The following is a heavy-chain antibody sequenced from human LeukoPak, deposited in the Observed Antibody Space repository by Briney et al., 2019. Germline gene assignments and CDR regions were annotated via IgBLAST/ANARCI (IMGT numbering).Heavy chain of an antibody. Sequence: PGGSLRLSCLTSGFTFSTNAMSWVRQAPGKGLEWISAISGSGGSTYYADSVKGRFTISRDNSKNTLYLQMNSLRAEDTAVYYCAKDHSGYSSGYLDYWGQGTLVTVSS. J-gene: IGHJ4*02. V-gene: IGHV3-23*01. CDR1: GFTFSTNA. CDR3: AKDHSGYSSGYLDY. D-gene: IGHD6-19*01. CDR2: ISGSGGST.